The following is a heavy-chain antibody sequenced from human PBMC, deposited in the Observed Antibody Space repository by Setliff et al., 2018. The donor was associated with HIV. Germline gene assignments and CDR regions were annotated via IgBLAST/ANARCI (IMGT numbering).Heavy chain of an antibody. V-gene: IGHV4-39*01. Sequence: PSETLSLTCTVSGGSISSSSYYWGWIRQPPGKGLEWIGSIYYSGSTYYNPSLKSRVTISVDTSKNQFSLKLSSVTAADTAVYYYARHVRSGSARDFDYWGQGTLVTVSS. CDR3: ARHVRSGSARDFDY. CDR2: IYYSGST. J-gene: IGHJ4*02. CDR1: GGSISSSSYY. D-gene: IGHD1-26*01.